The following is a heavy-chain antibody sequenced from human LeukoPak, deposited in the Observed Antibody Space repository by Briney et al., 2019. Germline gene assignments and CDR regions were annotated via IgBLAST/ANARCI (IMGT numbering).Heavy chain of an antibody. CDR3: ARDLTGTFDY. D-gene: IGHD1-1*01. CDR2: ISSSSSTI. Sequence: GGSLRLSCVGSGFTFSSYGMNWVRQAPGKGLEWVSYISSSSSTIYYADSVKGRFTISRDNAKNSLYLQMNSLRAEDTAVYYCARDLTGTFDYWGQGTLATVSS. V-gene: IGHV3-48*01. J-gene: IGHJ4*02. CDR1: GFTFSSYG.